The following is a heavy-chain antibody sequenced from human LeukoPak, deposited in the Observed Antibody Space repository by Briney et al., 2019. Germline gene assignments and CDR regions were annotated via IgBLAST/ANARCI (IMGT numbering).Heavy chain of an antibody. CDR1: GYTFTGYY. D-gene: IGHD3-22*01. CDR3: ARDSHYYDSSGPRFDY. V-gene: IGHV1-2*02. Sequence: GASVKVSCKASGYTFTGYYTHWVRQAPGQGLEWMGWINPNSGGTNYAQKFQGRVTMTRDTSISTAYMELSRLRSDDTAVYYCARDSHYYDSSGPRFDYWGQGTLVTVSS. CDR2: INPNSGGT. J-gene: IGHJ4*02.